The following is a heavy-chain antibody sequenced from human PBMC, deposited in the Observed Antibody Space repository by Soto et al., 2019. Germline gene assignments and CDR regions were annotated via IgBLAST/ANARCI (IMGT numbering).Heavy chain of an antibody. D-gene: IGHD5-12*01. CDR1: GGTFSSYA. J-gene: IGHJ6*02. CDR3: ARGEWLRTVYYYYGMDV. CDR2: IIPIFGTA. Sequence: SVKVSCKASGGTFSSYAISWVRQAPGQGLEWMGGIIPIFGTANYAQKFQGRVTITADESTSTAYMELSSLRSEDTAVYYCARGEWLRTVYYYYGMDVWGQGTTVTVSS. V-gene: IGHV1-69*13.